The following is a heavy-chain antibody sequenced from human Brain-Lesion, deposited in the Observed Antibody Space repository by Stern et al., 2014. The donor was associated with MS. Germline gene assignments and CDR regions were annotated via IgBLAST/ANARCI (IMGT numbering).Heavy chain of an antibody. Sequence: VQLVESGPGLVKPSGTLSLTCAVSGGSISSSNWWSWVRQSPGKGLEWIGESDHSGSTISNPSLKSRVTVSVDKSKNRFSLNPSSLPAADTAVYFCARFTASRPHVFDSWGQGTLVTVSS. CDR2: SDHSGST. V-gene: IGHV4-4*02. D-gene: IGHD6-13*01. CDR3: ARFTASRPHVFDS. J-gene: IGHJ4*02. CDR1: GGSISSSNW.